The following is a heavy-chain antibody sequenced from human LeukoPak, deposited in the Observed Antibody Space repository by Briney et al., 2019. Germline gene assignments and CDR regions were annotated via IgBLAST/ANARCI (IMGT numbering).Heavy chain of an antibody. J-gene: IGHJ4*02. CDR2: IKQDGSEK. Sequence: GGSLRLSCAASGFTFSNYWMSWVRQAPGKGLDGVANIKQDGSEKYYVDSVKGRFTISRDNAKNSLYLQMNSLRAEDTAVYYCAREEYGDHLWWGQGTLVTVSS. CDR3: AREEYGDHLW. V-gene: IGHV3-7*01. D-gene: IGHD4-17*01. CDR1: GFTFSNYW.